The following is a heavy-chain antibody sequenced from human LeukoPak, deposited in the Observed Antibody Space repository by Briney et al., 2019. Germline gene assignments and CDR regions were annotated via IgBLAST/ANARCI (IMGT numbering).Heavy chain of an antibody. D-gene: IGHD3-22*01. CDR1: GFTFSSYA. CDR2: ISGSGAST. V-gene: IGHV3-23*01. J-gene: IGHJ4*02. Sequence: GGSLRLSCAASGFTFSSYAMSWVRQAPGKGLEWVSAISGSGASTYYADSVKGRFTISRDNSKNTLYLQMNSLRAEDTAVYYCAKDDLDYYDSSGYHPDFWGQGTLVTVSS. CDR3: AKDDLDYYDSSGYHPDF.